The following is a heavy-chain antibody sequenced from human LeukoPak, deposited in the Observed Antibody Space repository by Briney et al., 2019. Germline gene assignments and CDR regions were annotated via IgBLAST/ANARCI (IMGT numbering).Heavy chain of an antibody. CDR2: INPNSGGT. D-gene: IGHD2-2*01. Sequence: ASVKVSCKASGYTFTGYYMRWVRQAPGQGLEWMGWINPNSGGTNYAQKFQGRVTMTRDTSISTAYMELSRLRSDDTAVYYCARGRGYCSSTSCYPLDYWGQGTLVTVSS. J-gene: IGHJ4*02. CDR1: GYTFTGYY. V-gene: IGHV1-2*02. CDR3: ARGRGYCSSTSCYPLDY.